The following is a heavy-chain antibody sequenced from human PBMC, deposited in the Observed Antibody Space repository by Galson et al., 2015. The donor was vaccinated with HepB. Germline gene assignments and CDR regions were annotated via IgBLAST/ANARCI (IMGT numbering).Heavy chain of an antibody. Sequence: SLRLSCAASGFTFSSYWMSWVRQAPGKGLEWVANIKQDGSEKYYVDSVKGRFTISRDNAKNSLYLQMNSLRAEDTAVYYCARWDSPLSGWYFGGADAFDIWGQGTMVTVSS. CDR2: IKQDGSEK. J-gene: IGHJ3*02. D-gene: IGHD6-19*01. CDR3: ARWDSPLSGWYFGGADAFDI. CDR1: GFTFSSYW. V-gene: IGHV3-7*03.